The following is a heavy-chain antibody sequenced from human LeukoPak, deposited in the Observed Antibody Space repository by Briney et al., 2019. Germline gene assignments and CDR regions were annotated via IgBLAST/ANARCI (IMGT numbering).Heavy chain of an antibody. CDR3: ASYRYSSGPADY. CDR2: ISSNGGST. CDR1: GFTFSSYA. V-gene: IGHV3-64*01. D-gene: IGHD6-19*01. Sequence: GGSLRLSCAASGFTFSSYAMHWVRQAPGKGLEYVSAISSNGGSTYYANSVKGRFTISRDNSKNTLYLQMGSLRAEDMAVYFCASYRYSSGPADYWGQGTLVTVSS. J-gene: IGHJ4*02.